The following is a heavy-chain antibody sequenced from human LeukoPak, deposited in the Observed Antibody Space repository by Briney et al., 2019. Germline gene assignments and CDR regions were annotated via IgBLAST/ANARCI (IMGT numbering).Heavy chain of an antibody. CDR1: GYSFSDNG. J-gene: IGHJ3*01. V-gene: IGHV1-18*04. D-gene: IGHD3-16*01. CDR3: AREGLGEYMAHDAFDL. CDR2: ISPYNGNT. Sequence: ASVKVSCKASGYSFSDNGLNWVRQAPGQGLEWMGWISPYNGNTKYVENLEGRVTMTTDASTNTAYMELRSLTSDDTAVYYCAREGLGEYMAHDAFDLWGQGTMVIVPS.